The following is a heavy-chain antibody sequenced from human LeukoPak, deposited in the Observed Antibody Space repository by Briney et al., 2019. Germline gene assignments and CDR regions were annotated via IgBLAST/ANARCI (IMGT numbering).Heavy chain of an antibody. CDR2: ISYGGSNK. V-gene: IGHV3-30-3*01. Sequence: GGSLRLSCAASGFTFSSYAMHWVRQAPGKGLEWVAVISYGGSNKYYADSVKGRFTISRDNSKNTPYLQMNSLRAEDTAVYYCARVIAVAGNDYWGQGTLVTVSS. CDR1: GFTFSSYA. CDR3: ARVIAVAGNDY. J-gene: IGHJ4*02. D-gene: IGHD6-19*01.